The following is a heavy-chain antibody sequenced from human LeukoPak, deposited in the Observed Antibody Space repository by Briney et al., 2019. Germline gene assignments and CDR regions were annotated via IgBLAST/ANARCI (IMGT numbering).Heavy chain of an antibody. CDR1: GGSLSSSHHY. D-gene: IGHD6-19*01. J-gene: IGHJ4*02. Sequence: PSDTLSLPCRVSGGSLSSSHHYWAWTPPPPGKGLEWRATISESGTTYYNPSLKSRVTISVDTSKNQFSLNLGSVTAADTAVYYCARYSGSYFDYWGQGALVTVSS. V-gene: IGHV4-39*01. CDR3: ARYSGSYFDY. CDR2: ISESGTT.